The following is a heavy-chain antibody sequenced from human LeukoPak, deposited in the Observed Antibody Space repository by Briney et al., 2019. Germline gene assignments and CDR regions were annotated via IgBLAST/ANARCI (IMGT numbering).Heavy chain of an antibody. V-gene: IGHV1-2*02. CDR1: GYTFTAYS. D-gene: IGHD3-10*01. Sequence: VASLKVSCKASGYTFTAYSMHWVRQAPGQGLEWMGWINPNSGGTNYAQKFQGRVTMTRDTSITTAYMELSRLRSDDTAVYYCARDLDYYGSGSFFNIWGQGTMVTVSS. J-gene: IGHJ3*02. CDR3: ARDLDYYGSGSFFNI. CDR2: INPNSGGT.